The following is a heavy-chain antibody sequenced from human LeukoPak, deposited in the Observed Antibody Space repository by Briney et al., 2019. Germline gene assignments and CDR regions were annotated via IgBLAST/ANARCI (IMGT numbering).Heavy chain of an antibody. CDR3: AREFMVGPMRDNFDY. V-gene: IGHV1-46*01. J-gene: IGHJ4*02. D-gene: IGHD3-10*02. Sequence: GASVKVSCKAPGYTFINHYMHWVRQAPGQGLEWMGIINPSGGSTSYAQKFQGRVTMTRDMSTSTVYMELSSLRSEDTAIYYCAREFMVGPMRDNFDYWGQGTLVTVSS. CDR1: GYTFINHY. CDR2: INPSGGST.